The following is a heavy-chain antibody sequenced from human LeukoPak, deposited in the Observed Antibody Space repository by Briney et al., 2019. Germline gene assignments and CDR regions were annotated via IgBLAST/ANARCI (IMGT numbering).Heavy chain of an antibody. CDR1: GYSISSGYY. J-gene: IGHJ3*02. CDR3: ARDLGGQQLVPDYRNAFDI. Sequence: SKTLSLTCTVSGYSISSGYYWGWIRPPPGKGLEWIGSIYHSGSTYYNPSLKSRVTMSVDTSKNQFSLKLSSVTAADTAVYYCARDLGGQQLVPDYRNAFDIWGQGTMVTVSS. CDR2: IYHSGST. D-gene: IGHD6-13*01. V-gene: IGHV4-38-2*02.